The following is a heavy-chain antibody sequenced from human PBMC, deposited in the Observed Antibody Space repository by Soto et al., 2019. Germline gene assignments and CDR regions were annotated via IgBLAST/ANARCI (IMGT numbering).Heavy chain of an antibody. CDR2: IYYSGST. D-gene: IGHD3-3*01. CDR3: ARGGRSITIFGVANEAFDI. V-gene: IGHV4-31*03. Sequence: KTSETLSLTCTVSGGSISSGGYYWSWIRQHPGKGLEWIGYIYYSGSTYYNPSLKSRVTISVDTSKNQFSLKLSSVTAADTAVYYCARGGRSITIFGVANEAFDIWGQGTTVTVSS. CDR1: GGSISSGGYY. J-gene: IGHJ3*02.